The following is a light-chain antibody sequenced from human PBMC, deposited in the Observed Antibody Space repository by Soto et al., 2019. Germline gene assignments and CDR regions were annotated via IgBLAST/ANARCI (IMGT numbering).Light chain of an antibody. J-gene: IGKJ1*01. Sequence: DIQMTQSPSTLSASVGDRVTITCRASQNINNWLAWYQQKPGKAPNLLIYEASSLESGVPSRFGGSRSGTEFTLTISSLQPDDFATYYCQQYNSYSEAFGQGTKVDIK. V-gene: IGKV1-5*03. CDR1: QNINNW. CDR3: QQYNSYSEA. CDR2: EAS.